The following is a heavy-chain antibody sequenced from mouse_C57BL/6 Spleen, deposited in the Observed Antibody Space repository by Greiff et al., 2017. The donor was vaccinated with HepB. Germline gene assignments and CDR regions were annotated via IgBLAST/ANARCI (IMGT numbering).Heavy chain of an antibody. Sequence: VQLQQSGPGLVAPSQRLSITCTVSGFSFTSYGVHWVRQPPGKGLEWLVVIWSDGSTTYNSALKSRLSISKDNSKSQVFLKMNSLQTDDTAMYYWARGEYGSSPFAYWGQGTLVTVSA. CDR3: ARGEYGSSPFAY. D-gene: IGHD1-1*01. CDR2: IWSDGST. CDR1: GFSFTSYG. J-gene: IGHJ3*01. V-gene: IGHV2-6*03.